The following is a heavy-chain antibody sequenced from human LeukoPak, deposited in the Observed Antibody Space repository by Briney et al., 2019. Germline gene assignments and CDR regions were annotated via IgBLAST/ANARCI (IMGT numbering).Heavy chain of an antibody. CDR2: INHSGST. CDR3: AKTGDGSGWPYDY. J-gene: IGHJ4*02. CDR1: GGSFSGYY. Sequence: SETLSLTCAVYGGSFSGYYWSWIRQPPGKGLGWIGEINHSGSTNYNPSLKSRVTISVDTSKNQFSLKLSSVTAADTAVYYCAKTGDGSGWPYDYWGQGTLVTVSS. V-gene: IGHV4-34*01. D-gene: IGHD6-19*01.